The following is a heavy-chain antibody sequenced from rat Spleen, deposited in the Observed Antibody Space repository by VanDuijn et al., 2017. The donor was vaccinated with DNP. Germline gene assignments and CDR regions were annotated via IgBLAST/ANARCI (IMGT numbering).Heavy chain of an antibody. V-gene: IGHV5S13*01. CDR2: ISGGGGNT. Sequence: EVQLVESGGGLVQPGRSLKLSCAASGFTFSNYGMAWVRQTPTKGLEWVASISGGGGNTYYQDSVKGRFSLSRDNAKSTLYLQVSSLRSEDTATYYCAKDLSYGGYRSDSFDYWGQGVMVTVSS. CDR3: AKDLSYGGYRSDSFDY. J-gene: IGHJ2*01. CDR1: GFTFSNYG. D-gene: IGHD1-11*01.